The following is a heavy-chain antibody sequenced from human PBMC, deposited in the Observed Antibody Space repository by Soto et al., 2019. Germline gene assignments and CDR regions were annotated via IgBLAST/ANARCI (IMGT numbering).Heavy chain of an antibody. CDR3: ARRFTVRGDYTFDY. CDR2: IYYSGST. V-gene: IGHV4-39*01. J-gene: IGHJ4*02. CDR1: GGSISSSSYY. D-gene: IGHD4-17*01. Sequence: QLQLQESGPGLVKPSETLSLTCTVSGGSISSSSYYWGWIRQPPGKGLEWIGSIYYSGSTYYNPSLKSRVTISVDTSKNQFSLKLSSVTAADTAVYYCARRFTVRGDYTFDYWGQGTLVTVSS.